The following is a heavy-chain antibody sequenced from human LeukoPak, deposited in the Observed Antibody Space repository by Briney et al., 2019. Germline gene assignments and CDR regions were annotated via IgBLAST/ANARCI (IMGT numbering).Heavy chain of an antibody. CDR3: ATWAGAVIVDKNGGVY. CDR2: FDPEAGET. V-gene: IGHV1-24*01. Sequence: ASVKVSCKVSGYSLTELSMHWVRQTPGKGLEWMGGFDPEAGETIYAQKFQGRVTMTEDTSTDTAYMGLSSLRSEDTAVFYCATWAGAVIVDKNGGVYWGQGTLVTVSS. J-gene: IGHJ4*02. CDR1: GYSLTELS. D-gene: IGHD3-22*01.